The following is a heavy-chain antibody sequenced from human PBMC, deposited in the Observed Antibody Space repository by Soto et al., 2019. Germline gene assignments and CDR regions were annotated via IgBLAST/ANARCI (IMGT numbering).Heavy chain of an antibody. CDR1: GITFSNYW. Sequence: EVQLVESGGGLVQPGGSLRLSCVVSGITFSNYWMNWVRQAPGKGLEWVANIKQDGSEKNYVDSVKGRFTISRDNAKNSLYLHMTSLRVQDTAVYYCAGGSGWTEAYWGQGTLVTVSS. CDR3: AGGSGWTEAY. V-gene: IGHV3-7*04. J-gene: IGHJ4*02. CDR2: IKQDGSEK. D-gene: IGHD6-19*01.